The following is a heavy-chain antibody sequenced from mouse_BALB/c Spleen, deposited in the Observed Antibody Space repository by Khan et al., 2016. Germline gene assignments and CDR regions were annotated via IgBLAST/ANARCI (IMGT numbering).Heavy chain of an antibody. Sequence: QIQLVQSGPELKKPGETVKISCKASGYTFKDYSMHWVNQAPGKGLKWMGWINTDTGEPTYADDFKGRFAFSLESSASTAYLQINNLTNEDTATYFCASLDYYGDYWGQGTTLTVSS. J-gene: IGHJ2*01. CDR2: INTDTGEP. CDR3: ASLDYYGDY. D-gene: IGHD1-1*02. V-gene: IGHV9-2-1*01. CDR1: GYTFKDYS.